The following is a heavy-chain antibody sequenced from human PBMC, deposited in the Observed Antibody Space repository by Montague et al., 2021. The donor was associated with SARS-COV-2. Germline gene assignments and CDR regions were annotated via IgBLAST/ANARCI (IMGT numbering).Heavy chain of an antibody. CDR2: MSYDGSSR. CDR1: GFTFSTYY. CDR3: ARDNMGSIDY. V-gene: IGHV3-30*04. D-gene: IGHD1-26*01. Sequence: SLRLSCAASGFTFSTYYMQWVRQAPGKGLEWVAIMSYDGSSRYHVDSVKGRFTISRDNSRNTLYLQMDSLRSEDTAVYYCARDNMGSIDYWGQGTLVTVSS. J-gene: IGHJ4*02.